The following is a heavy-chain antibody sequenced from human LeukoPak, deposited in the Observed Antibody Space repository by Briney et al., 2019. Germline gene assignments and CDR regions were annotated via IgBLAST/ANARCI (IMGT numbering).Heavy chain of an antibody. Sequence: GGSLRLSCAASELTVSSNCMTWVRQAPGKGLEWVSLSDGSTYYADSVRGRFTISRDNSKNTLFLQMNSLRAEDTAVYYCARRAGIYSHPYDYWGQGTLVTVSS. CDR3: ARRAGIYSHPYDY. CDR2: SDGST. J-gene: IGHJ4*02. CDR1: ELTVSSNC. D-gene: IGHD1-14*01. V-gene: IGHV3-53*01.